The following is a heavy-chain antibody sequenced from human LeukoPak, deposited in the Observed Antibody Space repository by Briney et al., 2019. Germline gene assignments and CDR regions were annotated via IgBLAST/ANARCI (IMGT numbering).Heavy chain of an antibody. D-gene: IGHD3-10*01. V-gene: IGHV4-39*07. CDR1: GGSISSSSYY. J-gene: IGHJ6*02. CDR2: INHSGST. Sequence: PSETLSLTCTVSGGSISSSSYYWGWIRQPPGKGLEWIGEINHSGSTNYNPSLKSRVTISVDTSKNQFSLKLSSVTAADTAVYYCARFRSLMVRGVNQPIYYYGMDVWGQGTTVTVSS. CDR3: ARFRSLMVRGVNQPIYYYGMDV.